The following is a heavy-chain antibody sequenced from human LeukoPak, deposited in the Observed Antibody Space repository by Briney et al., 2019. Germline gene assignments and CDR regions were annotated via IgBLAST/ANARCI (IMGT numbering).Heavy chain of an antibody. CDR2: IYHSGST. D-gene: IGHD3-22*01. V-gene: IGHV4-38-2*01. Sequence: SETLSLTCAVSGYSISSDNYWVWIRQPPGQGLEWTGGIYHSGSTYYNPSLKSRVTMSVDTSKNQFSLKVSSVTAADTAVYYCARAPRDSSSSNYMRRFDYWGQGTLVTASS. J-gene: IGHJ4*02. CDR3: ARAPRDSSSSNYMRRFDY. CDR1: GYSISSDNY.